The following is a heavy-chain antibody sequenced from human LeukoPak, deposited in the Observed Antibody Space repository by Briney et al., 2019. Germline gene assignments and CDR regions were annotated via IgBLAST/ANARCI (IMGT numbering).Heavy chain of an antibody. CDR1: GFTFSGYW. V-gene: IGHV3-7*01. CDR2: IKQDGNEK. CDR3: ARDKIVGPTTLDY. D-gene: IGHD1-26*01. Sequence: PGGSLRLSCAASGFTFSGYWMSWVRQTPEKGLEWVANIKQDGNEKYYVDSVKGRFTISRDNAKNSLYLQMNSLRADDTVVYYCARDKIVGPTTLDYWGQGTLVTVSS. J-gene: IGHJ4*02.